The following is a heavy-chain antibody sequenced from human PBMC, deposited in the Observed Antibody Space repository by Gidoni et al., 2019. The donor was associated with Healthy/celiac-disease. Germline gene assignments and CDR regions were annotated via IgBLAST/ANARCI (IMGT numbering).Heavy chain of an antibody. D-gene: IGHD1-26*01. V-gene: IGHV1-46*01. CDR3: ALIVGATVVFDY. Sequence: QVQLVQSGAEVKKPGASVKVSCKASGYTFTSYYMHWVRQAPGQGLEWMGIINPSGGSTSYAQKFQGRVTMTRDTSTSTVYMELSSLRSEDTAVYYCALIVGATVVFDYWGQGTLVTVSS. CDR1: GYTFTSYY. CDR2: INPSGGST. J-gene: IGHJ4*02.